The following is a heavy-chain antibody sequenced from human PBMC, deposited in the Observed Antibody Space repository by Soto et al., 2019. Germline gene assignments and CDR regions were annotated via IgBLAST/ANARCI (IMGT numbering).Heavy chain of an antibody. CDR1: GFTFSSYG. CDR2: IWYDGSNK. Sequence: QVQLVESEGGVVQPGRSLRLSCAASGFTFSSYGMHWVRQAPGKGLEWVAVIWYDGSNKYYADSVKGRFTISRDNSKNTLYLQMNSLRAEDTAVYYCARDGEQWLVTQNFDYWGQGTLVTVSS. CDR3: ARDGEQWLVTQNFDY. J-gene: IGHJ4*02. D-gene: IGHD6-19*01. V-gene: IGHV3-33*01.